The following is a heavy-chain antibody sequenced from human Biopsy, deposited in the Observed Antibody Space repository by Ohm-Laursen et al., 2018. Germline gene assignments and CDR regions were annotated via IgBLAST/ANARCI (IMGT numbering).Heavy chain of an antibody. CDR1: GYNFNAYY. CDR3: ARLAYSEYRRDPLDV. CDR2: INPNNGGT. D-gene: IGHD5-18*01. J-gene: IGHJ3*01. V-gene: IGHV1-2*02. Sequence: GASVKVSCEASGYNFNAYYMQWVRQAPGQGLEWMGWINPNNGGTNYAHKFQGRVTMTRDTSISTAYMHLSGLTSDDTAVYYCARLAYSEYRRDPLDVWGQGTMVTVSS.